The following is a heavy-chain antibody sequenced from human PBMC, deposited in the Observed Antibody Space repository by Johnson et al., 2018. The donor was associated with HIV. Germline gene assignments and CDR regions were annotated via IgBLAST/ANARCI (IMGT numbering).Heavy chain of an antibody. Sequence: VQLVESGGGLVQPGGSLRLSCAASGFTFSNYDIQWVRQGTGKGLEWVSSIGTVSDTYYPGSVKGRFTISRDKSENTLYLQMNGLRTADTAVYYCAKDTGGNSGNDAFDIWGQGTLVTVSS. V-gene: IGHV3-13*01. J-gene: IGHJ3*02. CDR3: AKDTGGNSGNDAFDI. CDR1: GFTFSNYD. D-gene: IGHD4-23*01. CDR2: IGTVSDT.